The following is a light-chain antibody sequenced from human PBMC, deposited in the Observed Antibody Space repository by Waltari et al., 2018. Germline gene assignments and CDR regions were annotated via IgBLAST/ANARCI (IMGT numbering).Light chain of an antibody. V-gene: IGKV1-5*03. CDR3: QQYNSYSLLT. Sequence: DIQMTQSPSTLSASVGDRVTITCRASQSISKWLALYQQKPEKAHKLLIYKASTLESGVPSRFSCSGSGTEFTLTISSLQPDDFETYYCQQYNSYSLLTFGGGTKVEIK. J-gene: IGKJ4*01. CDR1: QSISKW. CDR2: KAS.